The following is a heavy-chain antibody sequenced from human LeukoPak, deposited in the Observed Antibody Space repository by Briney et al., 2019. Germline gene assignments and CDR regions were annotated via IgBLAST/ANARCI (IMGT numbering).Heavy chain of an antibody. J-gene: IGHJ5*02. CDR1: IDSFSNYH. V-gene: IGHV4-34*01. D-gene: IGHD1-26*01. CDR2: VNESGGT. Sequence: SENLSLTCAVYIDSFSNYHWKWNRQTPAKGREWIGEVNESGGTNVRTSLRSRVILSVDTSKNQFSLKLISVTVADTAIYYCARGQGATVPQVGKNWFDPWGQGTRVTVSS. CDR3: ARGQGATVPQVGKNWFDP.